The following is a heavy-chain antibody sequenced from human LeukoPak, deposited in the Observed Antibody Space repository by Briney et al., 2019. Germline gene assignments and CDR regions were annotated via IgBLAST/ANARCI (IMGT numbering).Heavy chain of an antibody. CDR2: INPNSGGT. D-gene: IGHD3-22*01. CDR1: GYTFTGYF. J-gene: IGHJ3*02. V-gene: IGHV1-2*02. CDR3: ARGLRSYYYDSSGYPLI. Sequence: ASVKVSCKASGYTFTGYFMHWVRQAPGQGLEWMGWINPNSGGTNYAQKFQGRVTMTRDTSICTAYMELSRLRSDDTAVYYCARGLRSYYYDSSGYPLIWGQGTMVTVSS.